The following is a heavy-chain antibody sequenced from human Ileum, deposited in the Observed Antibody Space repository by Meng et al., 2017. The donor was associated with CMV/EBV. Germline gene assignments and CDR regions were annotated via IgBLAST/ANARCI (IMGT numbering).Heavy chain of an antibody. D-gene: IGHD3-22*01. Sequence: GESLKISCTASGFSFTNSVMIWVRQAPGRGLEWVSTLYYTGDVTYYADSVKGRFTISRDTPTSTLYLQMNGLRAEDTALYYCAKGLDSGSHYRAFEILGQGTMVTVSS. V-gene: IGHV3-23*01. J-gene: IGHJ3*02. CDR3: AKGLDSGSHYRAFEI. CDR1: GFSFTNSV. CDR2: LYYTGDVT.